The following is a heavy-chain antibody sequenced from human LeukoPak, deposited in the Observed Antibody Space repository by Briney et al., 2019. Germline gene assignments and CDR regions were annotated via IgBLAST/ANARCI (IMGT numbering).Heavy chain of an antibody. CDR3: ARAYYCGGDCYSSAFDI. Sequence: ASVKVSCKASGYTLTSYDINWVRQATGQGLEWMGWMNSNSGNTGYAQKFQGRVTITRNTSISTAYMELSSLTSEDTAVYYCARAYYCGGDCYSSAFDIWGQGTMVTVSS. D-gene: IGHD2-21*02. J-gene: IGHJ3*02. V-gene: IGHV1-8*03. CDR1: GYTLTSYD. CDR2: MNSNSGNT.